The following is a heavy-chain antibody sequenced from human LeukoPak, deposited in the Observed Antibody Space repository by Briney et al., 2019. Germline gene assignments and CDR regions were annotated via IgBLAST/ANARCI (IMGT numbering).Heavy chain of an antibody. CDR1: GFTFSSYW. J-gene: IGHJ3*02. CDR2: IKQGGSEK. V-gene: IGHV3-7*01. Sequence: PGGSLRLSCAASGFTFSSYWMSWVRQAPGKGLEWVANIKQGGSEKYYVDSVKGRFTISRDNAKNSLYLQMNSLRAEDTAVYYCARYIVATPDDAFDIWGQGTMVTVSS. CDR3: ARYIVATPDDAFDI. D-gene: IGHD5-12*01.